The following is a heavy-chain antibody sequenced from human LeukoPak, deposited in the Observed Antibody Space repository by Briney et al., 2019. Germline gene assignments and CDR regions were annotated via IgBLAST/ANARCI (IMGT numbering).Heavy chain of an antibody. CDR3: ARRNAMDV. J-gene: IGHJ6*02. CDR1: GFTFSNYW. Sequence: GGSLRLSCAASGFTFSNYWMTWVRQAPGKGLEWVANINRDGSERYYVDSVKGRFTISRDDAKSSLYLQMNSLRAEDTAVYYCARRNAMDVWGQGTRSSFS. V-gene: IGHV3-7*03. CDR2: INRDGSER.